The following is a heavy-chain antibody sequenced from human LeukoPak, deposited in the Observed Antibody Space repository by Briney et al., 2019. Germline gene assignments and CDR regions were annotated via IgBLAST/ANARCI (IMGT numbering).Heavy chain of an antibody. V-gene: IGHV3-21*01. J-gene: IGHJ6*03. CDR1: GFTFNNYN. CDR3: ARDERDYVDYYYYMDV. D-gene: IGHD4-17*01. CDR2: ITSSGTYI. Sequence: PGGSLRLSCATSGFTFNNYNMNWVRQAPGRALEWVSSITSSGTYIFYADSVKGRFTISRDNAKNSLYLQMNSLGPEDTAVYYCARDERDYVDYYYYMDVWGKGTTVTVSS.